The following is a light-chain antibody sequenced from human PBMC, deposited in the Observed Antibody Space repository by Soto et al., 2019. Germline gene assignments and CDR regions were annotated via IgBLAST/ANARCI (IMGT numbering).Light chain of an antibody. J-gene: IGLJ1*01. Sequence: QSALAQPPSASGSPGQSVAISCIGTSSDVGGYNYVSWYQQHPGKAPKLMIYEVNTRPSGVPDRFSGSKSGNTASLTVPGLQAEDEADYYCSSYAGSSNVFGTGTKVTAL. CDR1: SSDVGGYNY. CDR3: SSYAGSSNV. V-gene: IGLV2-8*01. CDR2: EVN.